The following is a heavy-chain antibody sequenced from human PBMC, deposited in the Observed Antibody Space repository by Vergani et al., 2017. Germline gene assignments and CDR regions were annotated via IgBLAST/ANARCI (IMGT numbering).Heavy chain of an antibody. Sequence: EVQLVESGGGLVKPGGSLRLSCAASGFTFSSYSMNWVRQAPGKGLEWVSSISSSSSYIYYADSVKGRFTISRENAKNSLYLQMNSLRAEDTAVYYCARSYCSGGSCHSPREAFDIWGQGTMVTVSS. J-gene: IGHJ3*02. CDR2: ISSSSSYI. V-gene: IGHV3-21*01. D-gene: IGHD2-15*01. CDR3: ARSYCSGGSCHSPREAFDI. CDR1: GFTFSSYS.